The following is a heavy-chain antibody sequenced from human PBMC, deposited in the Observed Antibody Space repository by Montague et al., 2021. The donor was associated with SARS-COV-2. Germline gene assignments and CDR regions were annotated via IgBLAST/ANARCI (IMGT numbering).Heavy chain of an antibody. V-gene: IGHV4-39*01. CDR3: ARLESTRGVIIRGALHI. D-gene: IGHD3-10*01. Sequence: SETLSLTCSVPGDSINNSRYYWGWIRQPPGKGLEWIGTIYYSGSAYYNPSLKSRVTISVDTSKDQFSLKLNSVTATDTAVYYCARLESTRGVIIRGALHIWGQGTKVTVSS. CDR2: IYYSGSA. CDR1: GDSINNSRYY. J-gene: IGHJ3*02.